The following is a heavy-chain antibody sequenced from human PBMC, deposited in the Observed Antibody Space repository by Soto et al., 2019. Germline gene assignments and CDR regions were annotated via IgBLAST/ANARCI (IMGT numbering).Heavy chain of an antibody. J-gene: IGHJ6*02. CDR2: IIPIFGTA. V-gene: IGHV1-69*13. CDR3: ARDRADTAMVSFRHPLNYYYYGMDV. D-gene: IGHD5-18*01. Sequence: SVKVSCKASGGTFSSYAISWVRQAPGQGLEWMGGIIPIFGTANYAQKFQGRVTITADESTSTAYMELSSLRSEDTAVYYCARDRADTAMVSFRHPLNYYYYGMDVWGQGTTVTVSS. CDR1: GGTFSSYA.